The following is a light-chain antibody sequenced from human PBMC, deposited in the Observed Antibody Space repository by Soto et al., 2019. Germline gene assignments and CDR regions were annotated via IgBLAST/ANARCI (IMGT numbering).Light chain of an antibody. CDR1: QSISSY. Sequence: DIQMTQSPSSLSASVRDRVTITCLASQSISSYLNWYQQKPGKAPKLLIYAASSLQSGVPSRFSGSGSGTDFTLTISSLQPEDFATYYCQQSYSTPSITFGQGTRLEI. V-gene: IGKV1-39*01. CDR2: AAS. CDR3: QQSYSTPSIT. J-gene: IGKJ5*01.